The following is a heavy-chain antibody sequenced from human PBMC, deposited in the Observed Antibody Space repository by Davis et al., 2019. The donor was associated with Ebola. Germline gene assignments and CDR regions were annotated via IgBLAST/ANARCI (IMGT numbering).Heavy chain of an antibody. J-gene: IGHJ5*02. D-gene: IGHD5-18*01. V-gene: IGHV1-2*06. CDR1: AYTFISHG. Sequence: ASVQVSCKATAYTFISHGISWVRQAPGQGFEWVGRINPNFGGTIYAQKFQGRVTMTIDTSINTAYMELDRLKSDDTALYYCARGHTYGRWDDRFDPWGQGTLVTVSS. CDR3: ARGHTYGRWDDRFDP. CDR2: INPNFGGT.